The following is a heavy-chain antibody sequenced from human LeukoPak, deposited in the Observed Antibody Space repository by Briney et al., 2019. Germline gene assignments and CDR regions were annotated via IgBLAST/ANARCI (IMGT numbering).Heavy chain of an antibody. D-gene: IGHD5-12*01. CDR1: GFTFSNYA. V-gene: IGHV3-23*01. CDR3: ARESRYSGYDYGVDY. Sequence: GGSLRLSCAASGFTFSNYAMSWVRQAPGKGLEWVSAISGSGDSTYYADSVKGRFTISRDNAKNSLYLQMNSLRAEDTAVYYCARESRYSGYDYGVDYWGQGTLVTVSS. CDR2: ISGSGDST. J-gene: IGHJ4*02.